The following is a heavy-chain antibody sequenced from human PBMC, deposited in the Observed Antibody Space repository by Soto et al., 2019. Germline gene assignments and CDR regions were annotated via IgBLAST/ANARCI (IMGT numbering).Heavy chain of an antibody. CDR1: GFTFSSYA. V-gene: IGHV3-23*01. D-gene: IGHD2-15*01. CDR3: ARGPRMSCSGGSCPYYYYYYGMDV. Sequence: GGSLRLSCAASGFTFSSYAMSWVRQAPGKGLEWVSAISGSGGSTYYADSVKGRFTISRDNSKNTLYLQMNSLRAEDTAVYYCARGPRMSCSGGSCPYYYYYYGMDVWGQGTTVTVSS. CDR2: ISGSGGST. J-gene: IGHJ6*02.